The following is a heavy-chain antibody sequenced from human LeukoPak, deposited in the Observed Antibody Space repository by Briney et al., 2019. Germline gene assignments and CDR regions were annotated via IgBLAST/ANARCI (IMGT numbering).Heavy chain of an antibody. CDR2: ITWDGGST. D-gene: IGHD3-10*01. V-gene: IGHV3-43*01. J-gene: IGHJ4*02. CDR3: AKGKNTGSYLSHVDY. Sequence: GGSLRLSCAASGFTFDDYTMHWVRQAPGKGLEWVSLITWDGGSTYYADSVKSRFTISRDNSKNSLYLQMNSLRTEDTALYYCAKGKNTGSYLSHVDYWGQGTLVTVSS. CDR1: GFTFDDYT.